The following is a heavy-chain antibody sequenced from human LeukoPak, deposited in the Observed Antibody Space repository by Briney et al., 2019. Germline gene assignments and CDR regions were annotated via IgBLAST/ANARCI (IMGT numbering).Heavy chain of an antibody. CDR3: AKDTQYGALE. CDR1: GFTFSSYA. J-gene: IGHJ4*02. Sequence: GGSLRLSCATSGFTFSSYALTWVRQAPGKGLEWVSDISGSGGRTYYADSVKGRFTISRDSSKNTLYLQVNSLRAEDTAVYYCAKDTQYGALEWGQGTLVTVSS. CDR2: ISGSGGRT. V-gene: IGHV3-23*01. D-gene: IGHD4-17*01.